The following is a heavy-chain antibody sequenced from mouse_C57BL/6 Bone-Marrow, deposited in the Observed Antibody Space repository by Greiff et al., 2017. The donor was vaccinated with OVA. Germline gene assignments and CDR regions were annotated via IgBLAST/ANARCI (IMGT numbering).Heavy chain of an antibody. J-gene: IGHJ2*01. Sequence: QVQLQQSGAELVRPGASVKMSCTASGYTFTSYNMHWVKQTPRQGLEWIGAIYPGNGDTSSNQKFKGKATLTVDKSSSTAYMQLSSLTSEDSAVYVCARNGNDYDGKYFDDWGQGTTLTV. V-gene: IGHV1-12*01. CDR3: ARNGNDYDGKYFDD. D-gene: IGHD2-4*01. CDR1: GYTFTSYN. CDR2: IYPGNGDT.